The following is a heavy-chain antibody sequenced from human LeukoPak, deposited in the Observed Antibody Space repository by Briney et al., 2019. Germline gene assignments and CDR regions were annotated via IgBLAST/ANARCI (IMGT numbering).Heavy chain of an antibody. CDR2: IIPIFGTA. V-gene: IGHV1-69*05. D-gene: IGHD2-15*01. J-gene: IGHJ4*02. Sequence: SVKVSCKASGGTFGSYAISWVRQAPGQGLEWMGRIIPIFGTANYAQKFQGRVTITTDESTSTAYMELSSLRSEDTAVYYCARAPCSGGSCYSLEFDYWGQGTLVTVSS. CDR1: GGTFGSYA. CDR3: ARAPCSGGSCYSLEFDY.